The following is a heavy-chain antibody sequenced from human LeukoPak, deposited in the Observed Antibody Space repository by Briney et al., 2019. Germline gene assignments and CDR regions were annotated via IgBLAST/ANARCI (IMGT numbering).Heavy chain of an antibody. CDR3: AKGSSGWQLSGDYFDY. Sequence: GGSLRLSCAASGFTFDDYAMHWVRQAPGKGLEWVSGISWNGASIGYADSVKGRFTISRDNAKNSLYLQMNSLRAEGMALYYCAKGSSGWQLSGDYFDYWGQGTLVTVSS. D-gene: IGHD6-19*01. CDR2: ISWNGASI. CDR1: GFTFDDYA. V-gene: IGHV3-9*03. J-gene: IGHJ4*02.